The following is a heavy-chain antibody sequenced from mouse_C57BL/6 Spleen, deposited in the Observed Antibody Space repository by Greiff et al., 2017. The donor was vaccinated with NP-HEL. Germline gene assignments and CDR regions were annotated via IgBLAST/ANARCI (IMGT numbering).Heavy chain of an antibody. CDR1: GYTFTSYW. CDR3: ARSYYGSSYYAMDY. Sequence: QQSGAELVKPGASVKLSCKASGYTFTSYWMHWVKQRPGQGLEWIGMIHPNSGSTNYNEKFKSKATLTVDKSSRTAYMQLSSLTSEDSAVYYCARSYYGSSYYAMDYWGQGTSVTVSS. CDR2: IHPNSGST. D-gene: IGHD1-1*01. J-gene: IGHJ4*01. V-gene: IGHV1-64*01.